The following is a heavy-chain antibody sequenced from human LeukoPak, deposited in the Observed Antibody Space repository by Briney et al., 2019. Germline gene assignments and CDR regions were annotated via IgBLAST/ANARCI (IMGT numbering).Heavy chain of an antibody. D-gene: IGHD6-6*01. J-gene: IGHJ4*02. V-gene: IGHV3-7*01. CDR2: IKQDGSEK. CDR3: ARERSSSSSSFDY. Sequence: GGSLRLSCAASGSTFSSYWMSWVRQAPGKGLEWVANIKQDGSEKYYVDSVKGRFTISRDNAKNSLYLQMNSLRAEDTAVYYCARERSSSSSSFDYWGQGTLVTVSS. CDR1: GSTFSSYW.